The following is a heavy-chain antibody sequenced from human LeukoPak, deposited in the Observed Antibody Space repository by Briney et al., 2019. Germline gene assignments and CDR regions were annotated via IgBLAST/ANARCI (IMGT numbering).Heavy chain of an antibody. D-gene: IGHD5-18*01. V-gene: IGHV3-73*01. CDR2: IRSKANSYAT. CDR1: GFTVSGSA. Sequence: GGSLRLSCAASGFTVSGSAMHWVRQASGKGLEWVGRIRSKANSYATAYAASVKGRFTISRDDSKNTAYLQMNSLKTEDTAVYYCTRPALDTAMVSIDYWGQGTLVTVSS. CDR3: TRPALDTAMVSIDY. J-gene: IGHJ4*02.